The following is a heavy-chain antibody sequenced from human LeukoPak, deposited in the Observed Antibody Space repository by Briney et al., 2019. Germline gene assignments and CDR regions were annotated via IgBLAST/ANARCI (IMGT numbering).Heavy chain of an antibody. CDR3: ARSGMYNYDFWSGYHRAPNSDYMDV. D-gene: IGHD3-3*01. V-gene: IGHV3-21*01. CDR1: GFTFSSYS. Sequence: GGSLRLSCAASGFTFSSYSMNWVRPAPGEGLEWVSSISSSGSYIYYADSVRGRFTISSDNAKNSLYLKMNRLRAEDTAVYYCARSGMYNYDFWSGYHRAPNSDYMDVWGKGTTVTVSS. J-gene: IGHJ6*03. CDR2: ISSSGSYI.